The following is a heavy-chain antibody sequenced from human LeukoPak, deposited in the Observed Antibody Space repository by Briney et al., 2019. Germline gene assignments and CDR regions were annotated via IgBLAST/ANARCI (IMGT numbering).Heavy chain of an antibody. CDR2: INHSGST. J-gene: IGHJ4*02. Sequence: SETLSLTCAVYGGSFSGYYWSWIRQPPGKGLEWIGEINHSGSTNYNPSLKSRVTISVDTSKNQFSLKLSSVTAADTAVYYCARQSYSSSSGLDYWGQGTLVTVSS. V-gene: IGHV4-34*01. D-gene: IGHD6-6*01. CDR1: GGSFSGYY. CDR3: ARQSYSSSSGLDY.